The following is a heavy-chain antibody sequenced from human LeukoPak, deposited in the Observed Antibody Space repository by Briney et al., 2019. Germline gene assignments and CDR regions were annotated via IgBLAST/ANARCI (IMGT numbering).Heavy chain of an antibody. Sequence: GASVKVSCKASGYTLTSYGISWVRQAPGQGLEWMGWISAYNGNTNYAQKLQGRVTMTTDTSTSTAYMELRSLRSDDTAVYYCASNSEGIAVAGTPAPFDYWGQGTLVTVSS. J-gene: IGHJ4*02. D-gene: IGHD6-19*01. CDR1: GYTLTSYG. CDR2: ISAYNGNT. V-gene: IGHV1-18*01. CDR3: ASNSEGIAVAGTPAPFDY.